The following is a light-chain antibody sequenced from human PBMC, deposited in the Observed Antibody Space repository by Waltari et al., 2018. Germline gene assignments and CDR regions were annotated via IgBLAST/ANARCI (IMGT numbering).Light chain of an antibody. Sequence: VLDTSKNKNFLAWYQLKPGQSPKLLIYWASTRESGVPDRFSASVSGTDFTLTISSLQAEDVAIYSCQQYYAAPYTFGQGTKVEIK. CDR3: QQYYAAPYT. CDR2: WAS. CDR1: VLDTSKNKNF. J-gene: IGKJ2*01. V-gene: IGKV4-1*01.